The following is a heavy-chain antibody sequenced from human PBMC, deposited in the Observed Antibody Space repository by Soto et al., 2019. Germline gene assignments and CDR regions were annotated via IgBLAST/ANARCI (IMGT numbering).Heavy chain of an antibody. Sequence: ASVKVSCKASGYTFTSYAMHWVRQAPGQRLEWMGWINAGNGNTKYSQKFQGRVTITRDTSASTAYMELSSLRSEDTAVYYCPTSATTADYYYGMDVWGQGTTVTSP. CDR3: PTSATTADYYYGMDV. V-gene: IGHV1-3*01. D-gene: IGHD1-26*01. CDR2: INAGNGNT. J-gene: IGHJ6*02. CDR1: GYTFTSYA.